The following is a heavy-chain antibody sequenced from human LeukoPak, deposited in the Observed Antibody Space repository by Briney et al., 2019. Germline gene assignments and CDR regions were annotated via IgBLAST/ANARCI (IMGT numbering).Heavy chain of an antibody. J-gene: IGHJ5*02. CDR1: GGSISSYY. D-gene: IGHD2-21*02. Sequence: SETLSLTCTVSGGSISSYYWSWIRQPAGKGLEWIGRIYTSGSTNYNPSLKSRVTISVDTSKNQFSLKLSSVTAADTAVYYCASHYREAYCGGDCPDSGLNWFDPWGQGTLVTVSS. CDR2: IYTSGST. V-gene: IGHV4-4*07. CDR3: ASHYREAYCGGDCPDSGLNWFDP.